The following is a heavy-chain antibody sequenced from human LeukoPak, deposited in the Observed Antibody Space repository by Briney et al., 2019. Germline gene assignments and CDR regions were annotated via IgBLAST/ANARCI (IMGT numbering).Heavy chain of an antibody. J-gene: IGHJ4*02. CDR3: AILPREGRYLDC. D-gene: IGHD1-26*01. V-gene: IGHV3-33*01. CDR1: GFTFSSCG. Sequence: SGGSLRLSCAASGFTFSSCGFHWVGQAPGKGLEWVAVIWNAGSDKNYADSVKGRFSISRDNSKNTLYLQMNTLSAEDTAVYYCAILPREGRYLDCWGQGTLVTVSS. CDR2: IWNAGSDK.